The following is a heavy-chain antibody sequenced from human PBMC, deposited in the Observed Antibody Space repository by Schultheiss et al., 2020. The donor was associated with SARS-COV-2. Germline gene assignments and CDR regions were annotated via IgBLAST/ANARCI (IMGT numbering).Heavy chain of an antibody. D-gene: IGHD4-17*01. Sequence: SQTLSLTCTVSGGSISSGASSWSWIRQPPGKGLEWIGYIYHSGSTYYNPSLKSRVTMSVDTSKNQFSLKLSSVTAADTAVYYCARGGDGDYAWFDPWGQGTLVTVSS. J-gene: IGHJ5*02. CDR3: ARGGDGDYAWFDP. CDR1: GGSISSGASS. V-gene: IGHV4-30-2*01. CDR2: IYHSGST.